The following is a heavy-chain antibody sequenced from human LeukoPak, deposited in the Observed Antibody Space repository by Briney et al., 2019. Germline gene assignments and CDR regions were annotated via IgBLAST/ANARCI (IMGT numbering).Heavy chain of an antibody. D-gene: IGHD2-15*01. CDR2: IYYTGST. J-gene: IGHJ5*02. CDR1: GASVSSSSYY. Sequence: ASETLSLTCTVSGASVSSSSYYWGWIRQPPGKGLEWIGSIYYTGSTNYNPSLKGRVTISADTSKNQFSLQLNSVTAADTAVYYCGREDLEGLVAAIHHWGQGTLVTVSS. CDR3: GREDLEGLVAAIHH. V-gene: IGHV4-39*07.